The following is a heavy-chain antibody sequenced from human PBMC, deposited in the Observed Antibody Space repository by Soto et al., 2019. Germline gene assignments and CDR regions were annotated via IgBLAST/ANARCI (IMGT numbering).Heavy chain of an antibody. CDR1: GFTFSVSS. J-gene: IGHJ3*01. Sequence: EVQLVESGGGLVQPWGSVRLSCAASGFTFSVSSMHWVRQAPGKGLEWLGRIRSKANNNATTYSESVRGRFIISRDDSHDTMVLQMHSLRTEDTAMYYCAIEGAGCGHWGQGTRVTVSS. CDR3: AIEGAGCGH. CDR2: IRSKANNNAT. V-gene: IGHV3-73*01. D-gene: IGHD1-26*01.